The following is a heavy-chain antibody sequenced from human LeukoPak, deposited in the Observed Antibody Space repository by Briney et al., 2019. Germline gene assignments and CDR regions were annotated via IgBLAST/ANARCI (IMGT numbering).Heavy chain of an antibody. V-gene: IGHV4-39*07. CDR3: ASRPIFGVVAKAFDI. Sequence: PSETLSLTCTVSGGSISSSSYYWGWIRQPPGKGLEWIGSIYYSRSTSYNPSLKSRVTISVDTSKNQSSLKLSSVTAADTAVYYCASRPIFGVVAKAFDIWGQGTMVTVSS. D-gene: IGHD3-3*01. CDR2: IYYSRST. J-gene: IGHJ3*02. CDR1: GGSISSSSYY.